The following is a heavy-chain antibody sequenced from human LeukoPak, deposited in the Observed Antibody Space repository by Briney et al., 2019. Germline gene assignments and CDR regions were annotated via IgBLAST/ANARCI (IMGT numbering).Heavy chain of an antibody. CDR1: GFAFSDYY. CDR3: ARVPSSGWYLLDY. D-gene: IGHD6-19*01. CDR2: ISSSSSYT. V-gene: IGHV3-11*05. J-gene: IGHJ4*02. Sequence: GGSLRLSCAASGFAFSDYYMSWIRQAPGKGLEWVSYISSSSSYTNYADSVKGRYTISRDNAKNSLYLQMNSLRAEDTAVYYCARVPSSGWYLLDYWGQGTLVTVSS.